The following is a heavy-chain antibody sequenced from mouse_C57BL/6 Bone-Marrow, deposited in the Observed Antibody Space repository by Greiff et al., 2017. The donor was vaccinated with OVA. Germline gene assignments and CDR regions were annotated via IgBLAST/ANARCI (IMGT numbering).Heavy chain of an antibody. D-gene: IGHD1-1*01. CDR2: IHPNSGST. CDR1: GYTFTSYW. V-gene: IGHV1-64*01. J-gene: IGHJ3*01. Sequence: QVQLQQPGAELVKAGASVKLSCKASGYTFTSYWMHWVKQRPGQGLEWIGMIHPNSGSTNYNEKFKSKATLTVDKSSSTAYMQLSSLTSEDSAVYYCARTASSQAWFAYWGQGTLVTVSA. CDR3: ARTASSQAWFAY.